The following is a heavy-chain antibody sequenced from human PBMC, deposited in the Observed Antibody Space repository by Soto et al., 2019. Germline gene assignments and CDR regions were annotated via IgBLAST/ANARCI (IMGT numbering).Heavy chain of an antibody. CDR1: GFTFSSYA. CDR2: ISYDGSNK. CDR3: ARDPSYCSGGSCYSGSFY. D-gene: IGHD2-15*01. V-gene: IGHV3-30-3*01. Sequence: PGGSLRLSCAASGFTFSSYAMHWVRQAPGKGLEWVAVISYDGSNKYYADSVKGRFTISRDNSKNTLYLQMNSLRAEDTAVYYCARDPSYCSGGSCYSGSFYWGQGTLVTVSS. J-gene: IGHJ4*02.